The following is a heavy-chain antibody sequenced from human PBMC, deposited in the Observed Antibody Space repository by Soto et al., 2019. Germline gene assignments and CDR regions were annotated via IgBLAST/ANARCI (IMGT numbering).Heavy chain of an antibody. V-gene: IGHV1-2*02. CDR2: IKPISGGA. D-gene: IGHD3-10*01. Sequence: ASVKVSFKASGYTFTAYYIHWVRQAPGQGLELMGWIKPISGGANCAQKFQGRVTMTRDTTMNTAYMERSSLTFDATALYYCETSRLLSFQWFSQRLSYNCGLDVCGQWTTVTVS. J-gene: IGHJ6*02. CDR3: ETSRLLSFQWFSQRLSYNCGLDV. CDR1: GYTFTAYY.